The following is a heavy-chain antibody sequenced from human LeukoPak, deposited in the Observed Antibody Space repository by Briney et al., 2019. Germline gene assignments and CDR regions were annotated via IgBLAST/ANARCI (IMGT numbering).Heavy chain of an antibody. J-gene: IGHJ4*02. CDR1: GFTFSNYG. D-gene: IGHD3-22*01. Sequence: GGSLRLSCAASGFTFSNYGMHWVRQAPGKGLEWVSYISSSGDSIYYADSVKGRFTISRDNAKNSLYLQMNSLRAEDTAVYYCARHSSGYFRLDYWGQGTLVTVSS. CDR3: ARHSSGYFRLDY. CDR2: ISSSGDSI. V-gene: IGHV3-48*04.